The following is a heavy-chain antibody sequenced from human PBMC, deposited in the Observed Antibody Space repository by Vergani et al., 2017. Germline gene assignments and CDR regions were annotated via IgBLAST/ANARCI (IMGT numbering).Heavy chain of an antibody. D-gene: IGHD3-22*01. CDR3: ARGGYYYDSGGYYRDYYYYMDV. CDR1: GDSVSSNSAA. CDR2: TYYRSKWYN. J-gene: IGHJ6*03. V-gene: IGHV6-1*01. Sequence: QVQLQQSGPGLVKPSQTLSLTCAISGDSVSSNSAAWNWIRQSPSRGLEWLGRTYYRSKWYNDYAVSVKSRITINPDTSKNQFSLQLNSVTPEDTAVYYCARGGYYYDSGGYYRDYYYYMDVWGKGTTVTVSS.